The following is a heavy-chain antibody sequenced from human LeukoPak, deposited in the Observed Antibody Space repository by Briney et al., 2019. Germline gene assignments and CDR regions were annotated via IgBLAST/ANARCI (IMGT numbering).Heavy chain of an antibody. J-gene: IGHJ4*02. CDR2: INPSGGST. V-gene: IGHV1-46*01. Sequence: ASVKVSCKASGGTFSSYAISWVRQAPGQGLEWMGIINPSGGSTSYAQKFQGRVTMTRDTSTSTVYMELSSLRSEDTAVYYCARDRYYYDSSGYYPYFDYWGQGTLVTVSS. CDR1: GGTFSSYA. D-gene: IGHD3-22*01. CDR3: ARDRYYYDSSGYYPYFDY.